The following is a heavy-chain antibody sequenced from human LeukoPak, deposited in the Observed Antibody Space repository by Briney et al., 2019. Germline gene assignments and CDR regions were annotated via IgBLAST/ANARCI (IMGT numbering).Heavy chain of an antibody. Sequence: GGSLRLSCAASGFTFSSYWMSWVRQAPGKGLEWVANIKQDGSEKCYVDSVKGRFTISRDNAKNSLYLQMNSLRAEDTAVYYCARGEVDTAMVFYYYYYYMDVWGKGTTVTVSS. CDR3: ARGEVDTAMVFYYYYYYMDV. J-gene: IGHJ6*03. CDR1: GFTFSSYW. D-gene: IGHD5-18*01. CDR2: IKQDGSEK. V-gene: IGHV3-7*04.